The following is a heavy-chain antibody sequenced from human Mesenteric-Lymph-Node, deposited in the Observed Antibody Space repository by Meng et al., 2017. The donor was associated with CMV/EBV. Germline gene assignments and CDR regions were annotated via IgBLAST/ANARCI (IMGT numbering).Heavy chain of an antibody. D-gene: IGHD1-26*01. CDR1: GFTVSSNY. Sequence: GESLKISCAASGFTVSSNYMSWVRQAPGKGLEWVSVIYSGGSTYYADSVKGRFTISRDNSKNTLYLQMNSLRAEDTAVYYCARDSGSYWRAGAFDIWGQGTMVTVSS. CDR2: IYSGGST. V-gene: IGHV3-53*01. J-gene: IGHJ3*02. CDR3: ARDSGSYWRAGAFDI.